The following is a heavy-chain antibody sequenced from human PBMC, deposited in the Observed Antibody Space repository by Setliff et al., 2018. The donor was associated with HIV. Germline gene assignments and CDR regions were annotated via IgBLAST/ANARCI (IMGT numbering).Heavy chain of an antibody. J-gene: IGHJ5*02. D-gene: IGHD3-22*01. Sequence: PGGSLRLSCAASGFTFTEYSMSWVRQTPGKGLEWVGFIRSKAYGGTTEYAASVKGRFTISRDDSKGGAYLQMNSLKTEDTAVYYCTRDRSRDYSDSSGYYHFFDPWGQGTLVTVSS. CDR2: IRSKAYGGTT. V-gene: IGHV3-49*04. CDR1: GFTFTEYS. CDR3: TRDRSRDYSDSSGYYHFFDP.